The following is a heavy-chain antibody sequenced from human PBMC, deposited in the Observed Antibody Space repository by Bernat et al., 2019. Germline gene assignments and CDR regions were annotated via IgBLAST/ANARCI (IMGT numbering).Heavy chain of an antibody. CDR3: VRGGAKGYAN. CDR1: GGSFSGYY. CDR2: INHSGST. D-gene: IGHD5-12*01. Sequence: QVQLQQWGAGLLKPSETLSLTCAVYGGSFSGYYWSWIRQPPGKGLEWIGEINHSGSTNYNPSLKSRVTISVDTSKNQFSLKLSAVTAADTAVYYCVRGGAKGYANWGQGTLVTVSS. J-gene: IGHJ4*02. V-gene: IGHV4-34*01.